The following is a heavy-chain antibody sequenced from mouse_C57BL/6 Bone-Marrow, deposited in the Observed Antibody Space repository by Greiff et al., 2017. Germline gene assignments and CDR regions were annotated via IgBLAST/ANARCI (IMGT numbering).Heavy chain of an antibody. CDR3: ARGGYSLGY. Sequence: VQLQQPGAELVMPGASVKLSCKASGYTFTSYWMHWVKQRPGQGLEWIGEIDPSDSYTNYNQKFKGKSTLTVDKSSSTAYMQLSSLTSEDTAVYYCARGGYSLGYWGQGTTLTVSP. J-gene: IGHJ2*01. CDR2: IDPSDSYT. D-gene: IGHD3-1*01. V-gene: IGHV1-69*01. CDR1: GYTFTSYW.